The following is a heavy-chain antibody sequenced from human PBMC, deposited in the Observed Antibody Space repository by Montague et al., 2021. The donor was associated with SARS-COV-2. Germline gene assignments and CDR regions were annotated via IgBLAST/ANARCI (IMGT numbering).Heavy chain of an antibody. CDR2: IFYNGSN. J-gene: IGHJ5*01. CDR1: FGSISTYY. CDR3: ARQDAWAYCGDECYRGWFDS. Sequence: SETLSLTCTVSFGSISTYYWSWIRQPPGKGLEWIGFIFYNGSNKXXPSLKGRVSISLDTSKNQFSLKLSSATAADTAVYYCARQDAWAYCGDECYRGWFDSWGQGTLVTVSS. V-gene: IGHV4-59*01. D-gene: IGHD2-21*01.